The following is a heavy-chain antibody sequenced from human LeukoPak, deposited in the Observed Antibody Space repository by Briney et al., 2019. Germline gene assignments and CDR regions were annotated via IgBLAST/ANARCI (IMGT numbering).Heavy chain of an antibody. CDR3: AMNYGYYYYYMDV. J-gene: IGHJ6*03. Sequence: AGGSLRLSCAASGFTFSSYWMHWVRQAPGRGLVWVSRINSDGSSASYADSVMGRFTISRDNAKNTLYLQMNSLRAEDTAVYYCAMNYGYYYYYMDVWGKGTTVTASS. V-gene: IGHV3-74*01. CDR2: INSDGSSA. D-gene: IGHD1-7*01. CDR1: GFTFSSYW.